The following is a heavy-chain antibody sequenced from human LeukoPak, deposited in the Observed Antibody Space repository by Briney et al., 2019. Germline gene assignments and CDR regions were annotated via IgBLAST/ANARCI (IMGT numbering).Heavy chain of an antibody. D-gene: IGHD6-19*01. CDR3: ARGRAVAGLKFDP. Sequence: GGSLRLSCAASGFTFSSYWMSWVRQAPGKGLEWVANIKQDGSEKYYVDSVKGRFTISRDNAKNSLYLQMNSLRAEDTAVYYCARGRAVAGLKFDPWGLGTLVTVSS. V-gene: IGHV3-7*01. J-gene: IGHJ5*02. CDR2: IKQDGSEK. CDR1: GFTFSSYW.